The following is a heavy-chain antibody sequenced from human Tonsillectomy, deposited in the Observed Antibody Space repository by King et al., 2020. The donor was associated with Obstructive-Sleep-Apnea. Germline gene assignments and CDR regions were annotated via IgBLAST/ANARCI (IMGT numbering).Heavy chain of an antibody. J-gene: IGHJ4*02. CDR2: ISYDGSNK. V-gene: IGHV3-30*04. Sequence: VQLVESGGGVVQPGRSLRLSCAASGFTFSSYAMHWVRQAPGKGLEWVAVISYDGSNKYYADSVKVRFTISRDNSKNTLYLQMNSLRADDTAVYYCARSLNYDFRRGFSYWGQGTLVTVSS. CDR3: ARSLNYDFRRGFSY. D-gene: IGHD3-3*01. CDR1: GFTFSSYA.